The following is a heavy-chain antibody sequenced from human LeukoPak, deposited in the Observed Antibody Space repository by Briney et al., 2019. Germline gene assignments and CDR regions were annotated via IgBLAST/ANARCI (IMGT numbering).Heavy chain of an antibody. CDR3: IADLFNHYYGMDV. CDR2: VKSKTDSGTI. Sequence: GGSLRLSCAASGFTFNNAWMSWVRQAPGKGLEWVGPVKSKTDSGTIDYGAPVKGSFTISRDDSKNTMPMQMNILKSEDTGVYYCIADLFNHYYGMDVWGQGTTVTVSS. CDR1: GFTFNNAW. J-gene: IGHJ6*02. V-gene: IGHV3-15*01.